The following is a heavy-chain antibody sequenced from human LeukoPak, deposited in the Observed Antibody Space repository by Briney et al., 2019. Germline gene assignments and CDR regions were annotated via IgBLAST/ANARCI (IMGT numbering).Heavy chain of an antibody. J-gene: IGHJ4*02. CDR2: INHSGST. V-gene: IGHV4-34*01. D-gene: IGHD6-13*01. CDR3: ASGIYGSSWDY. CDR1: GGSFSGYY. Sequence: SETLSLTCAVYGGSFSGYYWSWIRQPPGKGLEWIGEINHSGSTNYNPSLKSRVTISVDTSKNQFSLKLGSVTAADTAVYYYASGIYGSSWDYWGQGTLVTVSS.